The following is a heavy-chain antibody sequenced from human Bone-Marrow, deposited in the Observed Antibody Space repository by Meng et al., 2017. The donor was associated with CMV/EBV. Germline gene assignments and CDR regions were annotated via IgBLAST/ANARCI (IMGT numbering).Heavy chain of an antibody. CDR3: ARGGLGGWPMVY. J-gene: IGHJ4*02. CDR1: GGSISSYY. V-gene: IGHV4-59*01. D-gene: IGHD3-10*01. CDR2: IYYSGST. Sequence: SETLSLTCTVSGGSISSYYWSWIRQPPGKGLEWIGYIYYSGSTNYNPSLKSRVTISVDTSKNQFSLKLSSVTAADTAVYYCARGGLGGWPMVYWGPGTLVTVSS.